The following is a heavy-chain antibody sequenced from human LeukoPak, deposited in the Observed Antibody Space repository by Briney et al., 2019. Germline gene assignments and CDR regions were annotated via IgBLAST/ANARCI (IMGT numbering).Heavy chain of an antibody. CDR2: IYDRGPA. D-gene: IGHD3-10*01. Sequence: PSETLSLTCTVSGYAIISGGFSWNWIRQPPGKGLEWIGCIYDRGPAHYNPSLKSRFTISVDRPKNQFFLNVTSLTAADTAVYYCARSRQASGLFSSWGQGTLVVVSS. CDR1: GYAIISGGFS. J-gene: IGHJ5*02. CDR3: ARSRQASGLFSS. V-gene: IGHV4-30-2*01.